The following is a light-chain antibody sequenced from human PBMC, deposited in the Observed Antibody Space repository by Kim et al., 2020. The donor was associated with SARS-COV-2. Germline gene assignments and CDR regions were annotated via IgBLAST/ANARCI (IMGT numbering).Light chain of an antibody. CDR3: QSYDSSLSGYV. J-gene: IGLJ1*01. CDR1: SSNIGAGYD. CDR2: GNI. V-gene: IGLV1-40*01. Sequence: QPVLTQPPSVSGAPGQRVTISCTGSSSNIGAGYDLHWYQQLPGTAPKLLIYGNINRPSGVPDRFSGSKSGTSASLAITGLQAEDEADYYCQSYDSSLSGYVFGTGTKVTVL.